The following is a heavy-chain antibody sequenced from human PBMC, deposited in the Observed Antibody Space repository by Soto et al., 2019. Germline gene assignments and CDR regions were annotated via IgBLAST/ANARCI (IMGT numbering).Heavy chain of an antibody. CDR3: ARDHGMFLSYYYYGMDV. D-gene: IGHD3-10*02. CDR2: ISYDGNNK. CDR1: GFTFSRFS. V-gene: IGHV3-30-3*01. J-gene: IGHJ6*02. Sequence: LRLSCAASGFTFSRFSMHWVRQAPGKGLAWVAVISYDGNNKYFAESVKGRFSISRDDSKNTVYLEMNNLRGDDSAVYYCARDHGMFLSYYYYGMDVWGQGTTVTVSS.